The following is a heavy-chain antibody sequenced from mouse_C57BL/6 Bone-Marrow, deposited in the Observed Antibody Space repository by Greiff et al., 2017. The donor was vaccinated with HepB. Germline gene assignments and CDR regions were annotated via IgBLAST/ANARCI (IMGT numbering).Heavy chain of an antibody. CDR2: IDPANGNT. CDR1: GFNIKNTY. D-gene: IGHD1-1*01. J-gene: IGHJ3*01. V-gene: IGHV14-3*01. CDR3: ARGGTTVPRLGFAY. Sequence: LVESVAELVRPGASVKLSCTASGFNIKNTYMHWVKQRPEQGLEWIGRIDPANGNTKYAPKFQGKATITADTSSNTAYLQLSSLTSEDTAIYYCARGGTTVPRLGFAYWGQGTLVTVSA.